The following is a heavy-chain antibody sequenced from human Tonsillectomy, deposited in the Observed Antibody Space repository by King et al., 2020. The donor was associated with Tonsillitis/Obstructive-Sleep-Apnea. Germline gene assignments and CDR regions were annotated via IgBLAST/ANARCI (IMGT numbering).Heavy chain of an antibody. CDR2: ISDRGDNA. CDR3: AGGPAGADYYYMDV. J-gene: IGHJ6*03. CDR1: RFTFSSYA. V-gene: IGHV3-23*04. Sequence: VQLVESGGGLVQPGGSLRLSCAASRFTFSSYALSWVRQAPGKGLEWVSVISDRGDNAYYADSVKGRFTISRDNSKNTLYLQMNSLRAEDTAFYYCAGGPAGADYYYMDVWGKGTTVTVSS. D-gene: IGHD7-27*01.